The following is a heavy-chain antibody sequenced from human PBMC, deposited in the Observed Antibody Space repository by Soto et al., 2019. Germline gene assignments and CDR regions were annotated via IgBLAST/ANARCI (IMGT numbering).Heavy chain of an antibody. J-gene: IGHJ4*02. V-gene: IGHV1-24*01. CDR2: LDAEDGET. Sequence: ASVKVSCKVSGYSLSDLSIHWVRQAPGKGLEWMGGLDAEDGETIYAQKLQGRGTMTEDTSTDTAYMELSSLTSEDTAMYYCATLPRTIERTPAAIWSFDSWCQGTLVTVSS. CDR1: GYSLSDLS. CDR3: ATLPRTIERTPAAIWSFDS. D-gene: IGHD2-2*01.